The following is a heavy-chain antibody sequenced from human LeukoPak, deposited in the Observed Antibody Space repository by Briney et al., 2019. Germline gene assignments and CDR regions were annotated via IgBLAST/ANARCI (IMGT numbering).Heavy chain of an antibody. CDR1: GYTFTSYY. Sequence: ASVKVSCKASGYTFTSYYMHWVRQAPGQGLEWMGIINPSGGSTSYAQKFQGRVTMTRDTSTSTVYMELSSLRSEDTALYYCARGDCSGGSCYPNWFDPWGQGTLVTVSS. D-gene: IGHD2-15*01. J-gene: IGHJ5*02. CDR2: INPSGGST. V-gene: IGHV1-46*01. CDR3: ARGDCSGGSCYPNWFDP.